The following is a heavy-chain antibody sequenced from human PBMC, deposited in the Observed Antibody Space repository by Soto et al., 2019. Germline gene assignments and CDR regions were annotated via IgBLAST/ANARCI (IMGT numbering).Heavy chain of an antibody. V-gene: IGHV1-18*01. CDR3: ARGWELEY. Sequence: QVPLVQSGAEVKKPGASVKVSCKTSGYTFTNYDINWVRQAPGQGLEWMGSISTYNGDTDYAQKLQGRVTMTTDTSTTTAYMELTSLTSDDTAVYFCARGWELEYWGQGTLVSVSS. CDR1: GYTFTNYD. J-gene: IGHJ4*02. CDR2: ISTYNGDT. D-gene: IGHD1-26*01.